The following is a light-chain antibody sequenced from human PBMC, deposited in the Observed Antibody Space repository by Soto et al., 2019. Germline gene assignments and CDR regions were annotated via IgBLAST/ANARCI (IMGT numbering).Light chain of an antibody. Sequence: EIVLTQSPGTLSSSPGERATLSCRASQSSDNRYFAWYRHKPGQAPRLLIYATSSRATGIPDRFGGSGSGTDFTLTINRLEPEDFAVYYCPQYFASSWTFGQGTKVDIK. J-gene: IGKJ1*01. CDR2: ATS. CDR1: QSSDNRY. V-gene: IGKV3-20*01. CDR3: PQYFASSWT.